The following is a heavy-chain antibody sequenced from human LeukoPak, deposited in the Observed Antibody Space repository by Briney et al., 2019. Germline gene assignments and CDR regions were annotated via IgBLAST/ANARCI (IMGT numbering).Heavy chain of an antibody. CDR3: ARDLSWGAFI. D-gene: IGHD3-16*01. V-gene: IGHV3-23*01. CDR1: GIIFSNNG. CDR2: ISPSGGTT. Sequence: PGGTLRLSCEASGIIFSNNGMNWVRQAPGKRLEWVSGISPSGGTTYYADSLKGRFSTSRDNSKNPVYLQMNSLGADDTAVYYCARDLSWGAFIWGQGTMVTVSS. J-gene: IGHJ3*02.